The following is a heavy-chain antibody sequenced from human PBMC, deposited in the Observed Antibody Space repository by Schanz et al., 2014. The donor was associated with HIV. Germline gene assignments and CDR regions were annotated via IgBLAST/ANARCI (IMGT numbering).Heavy chain of an antibody. CDR3: TKEVPPDV. V-gene: IGHV3-30-3*02. CDR2: ISYDGSNK. J-gene: IGHJ6*02. CDR1: GITLSGYG. D-gene: IGHD1-1*01. Sequence: QVQLVESGGGVVQPGRSPRLSCAASGITLSGYGMHWARQAPGKGPEWGAVISYDGSNKYYADSVKGRFTISRDNSKNTLYLQMNSLRAEDTAVYYCTKEVPPDVWGQGTTVTVSS.